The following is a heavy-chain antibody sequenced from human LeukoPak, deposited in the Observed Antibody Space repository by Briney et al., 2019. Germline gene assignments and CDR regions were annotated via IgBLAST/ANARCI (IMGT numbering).Heavy chain of an antibody. D-gene: IGHD1-14*01. CDR2: INPSGDGT. V-gene: IGHV1-46*01. Sequence: ASVKVSCKASGYTFTSYYIHWVRQAPGQGLEWIGVINPSGDGTSYPQKFQGRVTLARDTSTSTIYMELSGLRSEDTAIYYCAKETPNTGWFDPWGQGTLVTVSS. CDR1: GYTFTSYY. CDR3: AKETPNTGWFDP. J-gene: IGHJ5*02.